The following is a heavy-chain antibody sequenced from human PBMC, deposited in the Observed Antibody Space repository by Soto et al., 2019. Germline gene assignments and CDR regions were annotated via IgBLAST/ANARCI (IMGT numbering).Heavy chain of an antibody. D-gene: IGHD6-13*01. Sequence: ASVKVSCKVSGYTLTELSMHWVRQAPGKGLEWMGGFDPEDGETIYAQKFQGRVTMTEDTSTDTAYMELSSLRSEDTAVYYCATGIAAAGPFDYWGQGTQVTVS. CDR2: FDPEDGET. CDR1: GYTLTELS. CDR3: ATGIAAAGPFDY. J-gene: IGHJ4*02. V-gene: IGHV1-24*01.